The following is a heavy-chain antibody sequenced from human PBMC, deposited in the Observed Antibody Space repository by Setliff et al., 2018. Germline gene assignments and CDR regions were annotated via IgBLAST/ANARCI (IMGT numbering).Heavy chain of an antibody. J-gene: IGHJ4*02. CDR1: GGSISSGGYY. Sequence: SETLSLTGTVSGGSISSGGYYWSWIRQHPGMGLEWIGYIYYSGSTYHNPSLKTLVTISLDTSKNQFSLKLSSVTAADTAVYYCARELVATWRSYSNSSPRYYFDNWGQGTLVTVSS. CDR2: IYYSGST. D-gene: IGHD6-6*01. CDR3: ARELVATWRSYSNSSPRYYFDN. V-gene: IGHV4-31*01.